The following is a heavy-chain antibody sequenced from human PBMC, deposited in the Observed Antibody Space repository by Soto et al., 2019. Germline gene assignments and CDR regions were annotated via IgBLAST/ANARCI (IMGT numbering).Heavy chain of an antibody. J-gene: IGHJ2*01. D-gene: IGHD2-15*01. V-gene: IGHV3-21*01. Sequence: GGSLRLSCAAFGFAFSTYSVNWVRQAPGKGLEWVSSISSNGGYIHYADSVKGRFTISSDNAKNSQYLQMNSLRDDDTAVYYCTGGNTYWYFDLWGRGTLVTVSS. CDR2: ISSNGGYI. CDR3: TGGNTYWYFDL. CDR1: GFAFSTYS.